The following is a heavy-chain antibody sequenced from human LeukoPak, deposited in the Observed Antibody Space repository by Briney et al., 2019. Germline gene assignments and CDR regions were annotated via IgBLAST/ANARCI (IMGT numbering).Heavy chain of an antibody. CDR1: GASISSSY. CDR3: AREAGRATQGDDAFDI. CDR2: IYYSGHT. V-gene: IGHV4-59*01. D-gene: IGHD1-26*01. J-gene: IGHJ3*02. Sequence: SESLSLTGTVSGASISSSYGSWIRQPPGKGLEWIGYIYYSGHTNYNPSLKSRVTISVDTSKNQFSLKLSSVTAADTAVYYCAREAGRATQGDDAFDIWSQGTIVTVSP.